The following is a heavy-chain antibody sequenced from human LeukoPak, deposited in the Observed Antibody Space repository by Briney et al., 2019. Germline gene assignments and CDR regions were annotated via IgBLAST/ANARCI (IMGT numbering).Heavy chain of an antibody. J-gene: IGHJ1*01. CDR2: FAPEDGET. V-gene: IGHV1-24*01. CDR3: AXXAGVSVXTAIEYFQH. CDR1: GYTLTELS. D-gene: IGHD2-21*02. Sequence: ASVKVSCKVSGYTLTELSMHWVRQAPGKGLEWMGGFAPEDGETIYAQKFQGRVTMTEDTSTDTAYMELSSLRSEDTAGYYCAXXAGVSVXTAIEYFQHWGQGTLVTVSS.